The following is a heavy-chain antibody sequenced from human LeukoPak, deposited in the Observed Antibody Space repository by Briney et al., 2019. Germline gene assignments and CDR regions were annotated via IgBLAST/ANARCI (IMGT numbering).Heavy chain of an antibody. CDR2: IGGSGGDS. CDR1: GFTFDNYA. V-gene: IGHV3-23*01. Sequence: SGGSLRLSCAASGFTFDNYAMSWVRQTPGKGLEWVSAIGGSGGDSSYADSVKGRFTISRDNSKSTLYLQMNSLRAEDTAIYYCAKILRDLEWLTGELDVWGQGTTVTVSS. J-gene: IGHJ6*02. CDR3: AKILRDLEWLTGELDV. D-gene: IGHD3-3*01.